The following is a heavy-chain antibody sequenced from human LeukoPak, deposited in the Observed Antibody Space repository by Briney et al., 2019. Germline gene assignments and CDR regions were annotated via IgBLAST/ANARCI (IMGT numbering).Heavy chain of an antibody. V-gene: IGHV3-74*01. CDR3: AYYHVNEEPPTF. D-gene: IGHD3-16*01. CDR1: GFTFSSYA. J-gene: IGHJ4*02. CDR2: INSDGSST. Sequence: GGSLRLSCAASGFTFSSYAMSWVRQAPGKGLVWVSRINSDGSSTSYADSVKGRFTVSRDNSKNMLYLQMNSLRAEDTAVYYCAYYHVNEEPPTFWGQGTLVTVSS.